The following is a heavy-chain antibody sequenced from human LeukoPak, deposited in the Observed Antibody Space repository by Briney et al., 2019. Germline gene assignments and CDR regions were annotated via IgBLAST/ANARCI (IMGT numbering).Heavy chain of an antibody. V-gene: IGHV3-15*01. Sequence: PGVSLRISCAASGFTSSAAWMSWVRQAPGKGLEWVGRIKSKNVGGTTEFTAPVKGRFTISRDDSKNTVYLQMNSLRTEDTAVYYCITEYYGSAMYWGQGALVTVSS. CDR1: GFTSSAAW. CDR3: ITEYYGSAMY. CDR2: IKSKNVGGTT. J-gene: IGHJ4*02. D-gene: IGHD3-10*01.